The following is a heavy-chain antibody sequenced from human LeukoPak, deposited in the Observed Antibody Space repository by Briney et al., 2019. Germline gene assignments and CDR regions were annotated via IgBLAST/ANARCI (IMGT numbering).Heavy chain of an antibody. CDR2: IYYSGST. Sequence: SGTLSLTCTVSGGSISSYYWSWIRQPPGKGLEWIGYIYYSGSTNYNPSLKSRVTISVDTSKNQFSLKLSSVTAADTAVYYCARDAYSGSYTFYAFDIWGQGTMVTVSS. CDR1: GGSISSYY. J-gene: IGHJ3*02. D-gene: IGHD1-26*01. CDR3: ARDAYSGSYTFYAFDI. V-gene: IGHV4-59*01.